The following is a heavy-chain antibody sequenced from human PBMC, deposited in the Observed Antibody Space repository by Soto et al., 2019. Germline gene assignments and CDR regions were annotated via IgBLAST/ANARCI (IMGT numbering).Heavy chain of an antibody. D-gene: IGHD5-12*01. V-gene: IGHV1-18*01. CDR3: ARHHGPTTSENWFDP. CDR2: ISTYSGDT. J-gene: IGHJ5*02. Sequence: ASVKVSCKASGYTFFTYDISWVRQAPGQGLEWMGWISTYSGDTKYAQKFQGRVTMTTDTSTTTAYLELRSLRSDDTAVYYCARHHGPTTSENWFDPWGQGTLVAVSS. CDR1: GYTFFTYD.